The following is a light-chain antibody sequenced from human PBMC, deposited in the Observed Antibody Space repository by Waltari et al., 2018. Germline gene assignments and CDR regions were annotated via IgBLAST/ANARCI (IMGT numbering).Light chain of an antibody. CDR3: MEGAQWYT. CDR2: KVS. V-gene: IGKV2-30*02. Sequence: DVVLTQSPLSLSVTLGQPASISCSSSQRLAHSDGNTYLNWFQQRPGQYPRRLIYKVSDLDSGVPDRFICSGSGTDFTLKISRVEAEDVGVYYCMEGAQWYTVGQGTKLEIK. CDR1: QRLAHSDGNTY. J-gene: IGKJ2*01.